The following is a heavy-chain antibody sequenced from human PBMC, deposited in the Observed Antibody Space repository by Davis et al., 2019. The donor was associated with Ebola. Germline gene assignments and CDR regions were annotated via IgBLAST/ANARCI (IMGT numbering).Heavy chain of an antibody. Sequence: ASVKVSCKASGYTFTCYGISWVRQAPGQGLEWMGWISAYNGNTNYAQKLQGRVTITRDMSTSTSYLDLSNLRSEDTAVYYCAASAGTVGKLDYWGQGTLVTVSS. V-gene: IGHV1-18*01. CDR3: AASAGTVGKLDY. J-gene: IGHJ4*01. CDR1: GYTFTCYG. CDR2: ISAYNGNT. D-gene: IGHD1-14*01.